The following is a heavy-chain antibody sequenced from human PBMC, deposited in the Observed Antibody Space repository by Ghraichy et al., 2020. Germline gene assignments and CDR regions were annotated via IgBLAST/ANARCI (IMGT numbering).Heavy chain of an antibody. J-gene: IGHJ6*02. V-gene: IGHV3-33*01. CDR2: IWYDGSNK. CDR3: ARGLNCSSTSCLPMDV. CDR1: GFTFSSYG. D-gene: IGHD2-2*01. Sequence: GGSLRLSCAASGFTFSSYGMHWVRQAPGKGLEWVAVIWYDGSNKYYADSVKGRFTISRDNSKNTLYLQMNSLRAEDTAVYYCARGLNCSSTSCLPMDVWGQGTTVTVSS.